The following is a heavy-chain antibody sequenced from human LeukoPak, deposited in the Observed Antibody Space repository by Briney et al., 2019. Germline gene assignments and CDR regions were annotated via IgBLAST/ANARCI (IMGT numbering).Heavy chain of an antibody. D-gene: IGHD1-1*01. CDR3: ARDRGTGKPGTFDI. V-gene: IGHV3-21*01. Sequence: KPGGSLRLSRAASGFTFSYYTMNWVRQAPGKGLEWVSSISSSSSYIYYADSVKGRFTISRNHAKNSLYLQMNSLRAEEPAVYYCARDRGTGKPGTFDIWGQGTMVTVSS. CDR2: ISSSSSYI. CDR1: GFTFSYYT. J-gene: IGHJ3*02.